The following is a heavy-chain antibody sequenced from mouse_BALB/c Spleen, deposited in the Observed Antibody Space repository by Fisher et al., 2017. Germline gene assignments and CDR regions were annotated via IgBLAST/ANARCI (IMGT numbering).Heavy chain of an antibody. D-gene: IGHD2-4*01. CDR3: ARGGADDYDWYFDV. Sequence: RFTISRDNAKNTLYLQMSSLKSEDTAMYYCARGGADDYDWYFDVWGAGTTVTVSS. V-gene: IGHV5-6*02. J-gene: IGHJ1*01.